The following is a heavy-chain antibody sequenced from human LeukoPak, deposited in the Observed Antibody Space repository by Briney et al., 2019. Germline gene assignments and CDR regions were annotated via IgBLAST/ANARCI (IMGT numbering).Heavy chain of an antibody. V-gene: IGHV3-21*01. CDR1: GFTFSIYT. J-gene: IGHJ4*02. Sequence: GGSLRLSCAASGFTFSIYTINWVRQAPGKEPEWLSSISDNSRYIYYADSVKGRFTTSRDNAQNLVFLQLNSLRAEDTAVYYCARDGLGGYDYWGQGTLVTVSS. CDR2: ISDNSRYI. CDR3: ARDGLGGYDY. D-gene: IGHD3-10*01.